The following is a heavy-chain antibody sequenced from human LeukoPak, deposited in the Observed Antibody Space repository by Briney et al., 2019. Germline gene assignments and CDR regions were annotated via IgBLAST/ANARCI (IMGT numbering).Heavy chain of an antibody. CDR2: IKHDGSEQ. D-gene: IGHD4/OR15-4a*01. V-gene: IGHV3-7*04. Sequence: PGGSLRLSCAASGFTFSSYWMDWVRQAPGKGLEWVANIKHDGSEQYYVDSVKGRFTISRDNAKNLLYLQMSSLRVEDTAIYYCARDKYGAYSDSWGQGTLVTVSP. CDR1: GFTFSSYW. J-gene: IGHJ4*02. CDR3: ARDKYGAYSDS.